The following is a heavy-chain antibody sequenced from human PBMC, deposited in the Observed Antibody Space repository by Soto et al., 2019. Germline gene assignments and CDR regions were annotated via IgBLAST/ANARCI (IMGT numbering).Heavy chain of an antibody. J-gene: IGHJ6*02. V-gene: IGHV1-69*02. Sequence: QVQLVQSGAEVKKPGSSVKVSCKASGGTFSSYTISWVRQTPGQGLEWMGRIIPILGIANYAQKFQGRVTITADKSTSTAYMELSSLRSEDTAVYYCARFRGSYGMDVWGQGTTVTVSS. CDR3: ARFRGSYGMDV. CDR2: IIPILGIA. D-gene: IGHD3-10*01. CDR1: GGTFSSYT.